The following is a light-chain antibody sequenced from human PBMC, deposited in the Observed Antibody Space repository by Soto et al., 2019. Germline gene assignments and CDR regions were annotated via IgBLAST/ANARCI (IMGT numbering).Light chain of an antibody. Sequence: EIVMTQSPATLSVSPGERATLSCRASQSVSSNLAWYQQKPGQAPRLLIYGASTRATGIPARFSGSGSGTEFTLTISSLQSEDFAVYYRQQYNNWPTFDQGTKV. CDR3: QQYNNWPT. J-gene: IGKJ1*01. V-gene: IGKV3-15*01. CDR1: QSVSSN. CDR2: GAS.